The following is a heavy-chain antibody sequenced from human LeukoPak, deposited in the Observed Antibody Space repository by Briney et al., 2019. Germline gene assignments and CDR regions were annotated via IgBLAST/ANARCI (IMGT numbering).Heavy chain of an antibody. D-gene: IGHD6-19*01. J-gene: IGHJ4*02. Sequence: SQTLSLTCAISGDSVSTNSGAWNWIRQSPSRGLEWLGRTFYRSKWYFDYAVSVKSRITINPDTSKNQFSLQLDSLTPEDTVGYFCACHSSGWSRFDYWGQGTLVTVSS. CDR2: TFYRSKWYF. CDR1: GDSVSTNSGA. CDR3: ACHSSGWSRFDY. V-gene: IGHV6-1*01.